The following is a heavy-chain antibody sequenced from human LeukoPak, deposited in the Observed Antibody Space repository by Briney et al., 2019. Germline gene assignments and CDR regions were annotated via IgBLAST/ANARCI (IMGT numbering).Heavy chain of an antibody. J-gene: IGHJ4*02. CDR2: ISSSSSYI. D-gene: IGHD3-3*01. V-gene: IGHV3-21*04. CDR3: AKSGYYDFWSGYSPGIFGY. CDR1: GFTFSSYS. Sequence: GGSLRLSCAASGFTFSSYSMNWVRQAPGKGLEWVSSISSSSSYIYYADSVKGRFTISRDNAKNSLYLQMNSLRAEDTAVYYCAKSGYYDFWSGYSPGIFGYWGQGTLVTVSS.